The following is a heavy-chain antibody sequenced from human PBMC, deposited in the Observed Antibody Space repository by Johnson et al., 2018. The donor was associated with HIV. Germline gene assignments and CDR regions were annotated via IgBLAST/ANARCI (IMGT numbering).Heavy chain of an antibody. CDR2: MSYDGTNK. J-gene: IGHJ3*02. D-gene: IGHD2-21*01. CDR1: GFSFSTYA. CDR3: ARGYCGGDCFSWSALSGPFDI. Sequence: QMQLVESGGGVVQPGRSLRLSCAASGFSFSTYAMHWVRQAPGKGLEWVAVMSYDGTNKYYADSVKGRFTISRDNSKNTLYLQMNSLRAEDTAVYYCARGYCGGDCFSWSALSGPFDIWGQGTMVTVSS. V-gene: IGHV3-30*04.